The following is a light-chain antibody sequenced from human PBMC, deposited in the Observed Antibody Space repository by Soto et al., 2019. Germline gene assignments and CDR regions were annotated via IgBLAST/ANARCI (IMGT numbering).Light chain of an antibody. J-gene: IGKJ1*01. V-gene: IGKV3-15*01. Sequence: EIVMTQSPATLSVSPGERATLSCRASQSIRSDLAWYQQKPGQAPRLLIYDASTRAAGISARFSGSGFGAEFTLSISSLQSEDFAVYYCQQYNNWPPTSTFGQGTKVDIK. CDR2: DAS. CDR3: QQYNNWPPTST. CDR1: QSIRSD.